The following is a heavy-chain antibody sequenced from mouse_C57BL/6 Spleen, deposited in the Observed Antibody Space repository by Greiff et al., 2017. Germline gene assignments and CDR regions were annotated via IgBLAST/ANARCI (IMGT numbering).Heavy chain of an antibody. CDR1: GYSFTGYY. CDR3: ASKRDYDSWYFDV. CDR2: INPSTGGT. D-gene: IGHD2-4*01. J-gene: IGHJ1*03. V-gene: IGHV1-42*01. Sequence: EVQLQQSGPELVKPGASVKISCKASGYSFTGYYMNWVKQSPEKSLEWIGEINPSTGGTTYNQKFKAKATLTVDKSSSTAYMQLKSLTSEDSAVYYCASKRDYDSWYFDVWGTGTTVTVSS.